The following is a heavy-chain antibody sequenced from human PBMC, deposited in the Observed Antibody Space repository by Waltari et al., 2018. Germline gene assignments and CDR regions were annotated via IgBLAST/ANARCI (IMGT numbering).Heavy chain of an antibody. CDR3: ARAWDDFDY. J-gene: IGHJ4*02. CDR2: IGSGTSYI. D-gene: IGHD1-26*01. Sequence: EIQLVESGGGLVKPGGYLRLSCAASGFTVSIYKMSWVRQAPGKGLEWVSSIGSGTSYIYYADSVKGRFTISRDNAKNSLYLQMNSLKVEDTAVYYCARAWDDFDYWGQGALVTVSS. CDR1: GFTVSIYK. V-gene: IGHV3-21*02.